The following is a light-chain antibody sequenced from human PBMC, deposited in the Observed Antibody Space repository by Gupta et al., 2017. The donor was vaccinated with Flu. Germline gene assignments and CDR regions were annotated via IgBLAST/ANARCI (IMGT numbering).Light chain of an antibody. CDR1: DIGRKR. CDR2: DDA. Sequence: SYVLTQPPSVSVAPGQTARITCGGDDIGRKRVHWYQQRPGQAPMVVVYDDAKRPSRIPERFSGSNSGNTATLTISRVEAGDEADYYCQVWDRSSDHFVFGSGTKVTVL. V-gene: IGLV3-21*02. CDR3: QVWDRSSDHFV. J-gene: IGLJ1*01.